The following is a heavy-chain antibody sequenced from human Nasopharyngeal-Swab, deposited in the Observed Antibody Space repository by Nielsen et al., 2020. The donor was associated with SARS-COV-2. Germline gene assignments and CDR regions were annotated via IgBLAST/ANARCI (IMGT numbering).Heavy chain of an antibody. D-gene: IGHD6-6*01. V-gene: IGHV4-59*01. CDR2: IYYSGST. Sequence: SETLSLTCTVSGGSISSYYWSWIRQPPGKGLEWIGYIYYSGSTNYNPSLKSRVTISVDPSKNPFSLKLSSVTAADKAVYYCARSKAAHNWFDPWGQGTLVTVSS. CDR1: GGSISSYY. CDR3: ARSKAAHNWFDP. J-gene: IGHJ5*02.